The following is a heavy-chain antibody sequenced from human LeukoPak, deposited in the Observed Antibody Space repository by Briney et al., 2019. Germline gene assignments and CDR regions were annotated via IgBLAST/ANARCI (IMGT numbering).Heavy chain of an antibody. CDR3: ARDLTGDNDY. CDR1: GFTFSTYA. CDR2: MSYDGSSK. D-gene: IGHD7-27*01. J-gene: IGHJ4*02. V-gene: IGHV3-30*14. Sequence: GGSLRLSCAASGFTFSTYAMHWVRQAPGKGLEWVAVMSYDGSSKYYADSVKGRFTISRDNSKNTLYLQMNSLRAEDTAVYYCARDLTGDNDYWGQGTLVTVSS.